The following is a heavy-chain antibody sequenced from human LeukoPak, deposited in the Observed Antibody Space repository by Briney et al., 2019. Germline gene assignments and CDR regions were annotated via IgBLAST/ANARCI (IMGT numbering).Heavy chain of an antibody. CDR1: GGTYTSYA. V-gene: IGHV1-69*04. J-gene: IGHJ1*01. Sequence: SVKLSCKASGGTYTSYAISWVRQAPGQGLECMGRTIPILGIADYAQEFQGRVTITADKSTSTAYMELSSLRSEDTAGYDCARDSEVVAQHWGQGTLVTVSS. D-gene: IGHD2-15*01. CDR3: ARDSEVVAQH. CDR2: TIPILGIA.